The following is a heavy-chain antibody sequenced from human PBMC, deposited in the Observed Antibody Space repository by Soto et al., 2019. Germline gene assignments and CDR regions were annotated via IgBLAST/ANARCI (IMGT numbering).Heavy chain of an antibody. CDR2: IIPIFGTA. J-gene: IGHJ1*01. V-gene: IGHV1-69*13. CDR1: GGTFSSYA. CDR3: ARAQKGYDSSGYYYGGYFQH. Sequence: ASVKVSCKASGGTFSSYAISWVRQAPGQGLEWMGGIIPIFGTANYAQKFQGRVTITADESTSTAYMELSSLRSEDTAVYYCARAQKGYDSSGYYYGGYFQHWGQGTLVTVSS. D-gene: IGHD3-22*01.